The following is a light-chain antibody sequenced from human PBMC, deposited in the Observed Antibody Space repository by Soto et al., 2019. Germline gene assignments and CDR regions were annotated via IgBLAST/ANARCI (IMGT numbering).Light chain of an antibody. CDR1: SSDVGGYNY. CDR2: EVS. J-gene: IGLJ1*01. Sequence: QSALTQPASVSGSPGQSSTLSCTGTSSDVGGYNYVSWYQQHPGKAPKLMIYEVSNRPSGVSNRFSGSKSGNTASLTISGLQAEDEADYYCSSYTSSSTLYVFGTGTKLTVL. CDR3: SSYTSSSTLYV. V-gene: IGLV2-14*01.